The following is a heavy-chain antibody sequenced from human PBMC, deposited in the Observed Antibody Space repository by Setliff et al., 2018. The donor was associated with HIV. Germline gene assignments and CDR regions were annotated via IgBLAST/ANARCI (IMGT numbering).Heavy chain of an antibody. J-gene: IGHJ4*02. Sequence: GGSLRLSCAASGFTFDDHAMHWVRQTPGKGLEWVSGISWNSGSIGYADSVKGRFTISRDNGKNTLYLQMNSLRAEDTAVYYCAKKTAAYTSGSWLHYWGQGTLVTVSS. CDR2: ISWNSGSI. D-gene: IGHD3-10*01. CDR1: GFTFDDHA. CDR3: AKKTAAYTSGSWLHY. V-gene: IGHV3-9*01.